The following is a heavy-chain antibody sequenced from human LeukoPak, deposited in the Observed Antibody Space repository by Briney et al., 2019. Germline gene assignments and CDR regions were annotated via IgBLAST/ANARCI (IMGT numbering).Heavy chain of an antibody. CDR1: GGSFSGYY. D-gene: IGHD5-24*01. CDR2: IYYSGST. V-gene: IGHV4-59*01. CDR3: ARGEMATITLD. J-gene: IGHJ4*02. Sequence: SETLSLTCAVYGGSFSGYYWSWIRQPPGKGLEWIGYIYYSGSTNYNPSLKSRVTISVDTSKNQFSLKLSSVTAADTAVYYCARGEMATITLDWGQGTLVTVSS.